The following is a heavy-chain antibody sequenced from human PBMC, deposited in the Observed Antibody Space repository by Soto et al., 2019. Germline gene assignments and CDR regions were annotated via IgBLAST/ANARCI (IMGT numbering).Heavy chain of an antibody. CDR2: ISYDGSNK. D-gene: IGHD1-1*01. V-gene: IGHV3-30*18. CDR3: AKDVLERRWLHQTWFDP. J-gene: IGHJ5*02. Sequence: QVQLVESGGGVVQPGRSLRLSCAASGFTFSSYGMHWVRQAPGKGLEWVAVISYDGSNKSYADSVQGRFTISRDNSKNRLYLQMNSLRAEDTAVYYCAKDVLERRWLHQTWFDPWGQGTLVTVSS. CDR1: GFTFSSYG.